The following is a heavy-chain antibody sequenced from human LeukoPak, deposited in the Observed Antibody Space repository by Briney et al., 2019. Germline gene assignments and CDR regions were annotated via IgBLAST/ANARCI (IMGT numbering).Heavy chain of an antibody. CDR3: ARRSSLTYGMDV. D-gene: IGHD4/OR15-4a*01. J-gene: IGHJ6*02. V-gene: IGHV3-48*02. Sequence: PGGSLRLSCAASGFTFSSYSMNWVRQAPGKGLEWVSYISSSSNTIYYADSVKGRFTISRDKAKNSLYLQMNSLRDEDTAVYYCARRSSLTYGMDVWGQGTTVAVS. CDR1: GFTFSSYS. CDR2: ISSSSNTI.